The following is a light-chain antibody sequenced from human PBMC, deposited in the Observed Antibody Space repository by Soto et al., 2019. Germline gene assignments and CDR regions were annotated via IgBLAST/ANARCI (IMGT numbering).Light chain of an antibody. CDR3: SSYTSSSTRV. J-gene: IGLJ3*02. Sequence: QSALTQPASVSGSPGQSITISCTGTXSXVGGYNYVSWYQQHPGKAPKLMIYEVSNRPSGVSNRFSGSKSGNTASLTISGXQXEXXXXYYCSSYTSSSTRVFGGGTKVTVL. V-gene: IGLV2-14*01. CDR1: XSXVGGYNY. CDR2: EVS.